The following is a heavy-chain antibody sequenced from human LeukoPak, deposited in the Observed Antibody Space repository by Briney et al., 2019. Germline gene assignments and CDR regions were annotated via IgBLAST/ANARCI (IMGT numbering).Heavy chain of an antibody. CDR3: AKEQDSSSNDY. CDR1: GFTFSSYG. J-gene: IGHJ4*02. V-gene: IGHV3-30*18. CDR2: ISYDGSNK. Sequence: GRSLRLSCAASGFTFSSYGMHWVRQAPGKGLEWVAVISYDGSNKYYADSVKGRFTISRDNSKDTLYLQMNSLRAEDTAVYYCAKEQDSSSNDYWGRGTLVTVSS. D-gene: IGHD6-13*01.